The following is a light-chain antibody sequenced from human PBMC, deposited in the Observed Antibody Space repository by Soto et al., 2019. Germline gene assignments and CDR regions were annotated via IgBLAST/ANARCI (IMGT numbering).Light chain of an antibody. Sequence: DIQMTQSPSSLSASVGYRVTITCRASQRISKSLNCYQQKPGRAPTLLISVASTLHSGVPSRFGGSGSGTEFTLTISRLLREDFATYYCRQSNSTPPLYTFGQRTKLQIK. V-gene: IGKV1-39*01. CDR3: RQSNSTPPLYT. CDR1: QRISKS. CDR2: VAS. J-gene: IGKJ2*01.